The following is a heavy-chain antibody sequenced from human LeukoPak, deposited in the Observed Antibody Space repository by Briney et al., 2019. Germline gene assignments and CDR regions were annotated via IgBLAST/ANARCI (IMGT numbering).Heavy chain of an antibody. CDR3: ASQRDDPGYSYGLLSYYYGMDV. V-gene: IGHV3-30-3*01. CDR2: ITYDGSNK. CDR1: GFTFSSYA. Sequence: GGSLRLSCAASGFTFSSYAMHWVRQAPGKGLEWVAVITYDGSNKYYADSVKGRFTISRDNSKNTLYLQMNSLRAEDTAVYYCASQRDDPGYSYGLLSYYYGMDVWGQGTTVTVSS. D-gene: IGHD5-18*01. J-gene: IGHJ6*02.